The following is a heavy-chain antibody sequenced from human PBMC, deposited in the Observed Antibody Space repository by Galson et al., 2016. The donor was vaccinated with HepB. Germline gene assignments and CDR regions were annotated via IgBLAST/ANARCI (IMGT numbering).Heavy chain of an antibody. CDR1: GFTFSPYT. D-gene: IGHD7-27*01. Sequence: SLRLSCAGSGFTFSPYTISWVRQPPGKGLEFVSTIIGDAGRTYYGKSVRGRFSISRDNSRNTVYLQMGSLRDEDMGIYYCVREMGTYYLDFWGQGALVAVSS. V-gene: IGHV3-64*01. CDR3: VREMGTYYLDF. J-gene: IGHJ4*02. CDR2: IIGDAGRT.